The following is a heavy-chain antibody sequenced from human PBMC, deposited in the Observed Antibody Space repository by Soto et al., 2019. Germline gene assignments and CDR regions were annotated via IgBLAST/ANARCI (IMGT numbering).Heavy chain of an antibody. CDR3: ARDDRLRYFDWFPNDAFDI. Sequence: GGSLRLSCAASGFTFSSYGMHWVRQAPGKGLEWVAVIWYDGSNKYYADSAKGRFTISRDNSKNTLYLQMNSLRAEDTAVYYCARDDRLRYFDWFPNDAFDIWGQGTMVTVSS. J-gene: IGHJ3*02. CDR1: GFTFSSYG. CDR2: IWYDGSNK. D-gene: IGHD3-9*01. V-gene: IGHV3-33*01.